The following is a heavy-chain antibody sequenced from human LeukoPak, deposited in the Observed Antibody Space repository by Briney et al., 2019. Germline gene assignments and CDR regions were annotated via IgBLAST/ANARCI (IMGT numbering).Heavy chain of an antibody. D-gene: IGHD3-16*02. V-gene: IGHV1-8*03. J-gene: IGHJ4*02. Sequence: ASVKVSCKASGYTFTSYDINWVRQATGQGLEWMGWMNPNSGNTGYAQKFQGRVTITRNTSISTAYMELSSLRSEDTAVYYCATAGTLYYDYVWGSYRPRGFDYWGQGTLVTVSS. CDR1: GYTFTSYD. CDR3: ATAGTLYYDYVWGSYRPRGFDY. CDR2: MNPNSGNT.